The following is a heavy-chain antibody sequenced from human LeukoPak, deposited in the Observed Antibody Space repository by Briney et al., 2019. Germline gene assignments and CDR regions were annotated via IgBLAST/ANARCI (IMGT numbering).Heavy chain of an antibody. Sequence: GASVKVSCKASGYTFTSYAMHWVRQAPGQRLEWMGWINAGNGNTKYSQKFQGRVTITRDTSASTAYMELSSLRSEGTAVYYCARDRGYGDSENWFDPWGQGTLVTVSS. CDR2: INAGNGNT. D-gene: IGHD4-17*01. CDR1: GYTFTSYA. V-gene: IGHV1-3*01. CDR3: ARDRGYGDSENWFDP. J-gene: IGHJ5*02.